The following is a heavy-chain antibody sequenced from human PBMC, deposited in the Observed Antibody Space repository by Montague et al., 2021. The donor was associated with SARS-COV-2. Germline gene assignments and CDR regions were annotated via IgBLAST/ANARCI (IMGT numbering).Heavy chain of an antibody. D-gene: IGHD3-22*01. J-gene: IGHJ4*02. CDR1: GFPFSSYA. CDR2: ISGSGGST. Sequence: SLSLSFSASGFPFSSYAMSWVRQAPGKGLEWVSAISGSGGSTYYADSVKGRFTISRDNSKNTLYLQMNSLRAEDTAVYYCRVGNYYDSISDYWGQGTLVTVSS. CDR3: RVGNYYDSISDY. V-gene: IGHV3-23*01.